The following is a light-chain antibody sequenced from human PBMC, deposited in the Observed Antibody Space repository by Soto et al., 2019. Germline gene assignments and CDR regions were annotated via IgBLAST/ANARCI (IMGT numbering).Light chain of an antibody. Sequence: EIVMTQSPATLSESPGERATLSCRASQSVSTKLAWYQQKVGQAPRLLIYGASTRVTGVPARFSGSGSGTDFTLTISSLQSEDFAIYYCQQYINWPPVTFGPGTKVDIK. V-gene: IGKV3-15*01. CDR3: QQYINWPPVT. CDR1: QSVSTK. J-gene: IGKJ3*01. CDR2: GAS.